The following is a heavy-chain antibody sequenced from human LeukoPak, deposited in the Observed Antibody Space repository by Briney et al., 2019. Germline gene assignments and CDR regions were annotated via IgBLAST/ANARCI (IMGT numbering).Heavy chain of an antibody. J-gene: IGHJ4*02. CDR3: AKDWGYYYDSSGYFDY. Sequence: PGGSLRLSCAASGFTFNSYGMSWVRQAPGKGLEWVSGISGSGGSTYYVDSVKGRFTISRDNSKNTLYLQMNSLRAEDTAVYYCAKDWGYYYDSSGYFDYWGQGTLVTVSS. CDR2: ISGSGGST. CDR1: GFTFNSYG. D-gene: IGHD3-22*01. V-gene: IGHV3-23*01.